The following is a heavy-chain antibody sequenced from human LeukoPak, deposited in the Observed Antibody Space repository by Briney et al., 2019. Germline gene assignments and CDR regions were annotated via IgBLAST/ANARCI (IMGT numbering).Heavy chain of an antibody. D-gene: IGHD3-10*01. CDR3: AKFNGYGLVDI. J-gene: IGHJ3*02. Sequence: SETLSLTCTVSGYSISSGYYWAWIRQPPGKGLEWIGSMFHTGSAYYNPSLRSRVTISLDTSRNQFSLKLNSVTAADTAVYYCAKFNGYGLVDIWGQGTMVTVSS. CDR2: MFHTGSA. V-gene: IGHV4-38-2*02. CDR1: GYSISSGYY.